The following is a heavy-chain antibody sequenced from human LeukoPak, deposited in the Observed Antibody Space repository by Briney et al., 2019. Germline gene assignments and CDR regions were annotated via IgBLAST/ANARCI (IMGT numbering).Heavy chain of an antibody. Sequence: SVTVSCKASGGTFSSYAISWVRQAPGQGLEWMGGIIPIFGTANYAQKFQGRVTITADESTSTAYMELSSLRSEDTAVYYCARDLAGGSWAYYYYGMDVWGQGTTVTVSS. CDR1: GGTFSSYA. J-gene: IGHJ6*02. V-gene: IGHV1-69*01. D-gene: IGHD2-15*01. CDR3: ARDLAGGSWAYYYYGMDV. CDR2: IIPIFGTA.